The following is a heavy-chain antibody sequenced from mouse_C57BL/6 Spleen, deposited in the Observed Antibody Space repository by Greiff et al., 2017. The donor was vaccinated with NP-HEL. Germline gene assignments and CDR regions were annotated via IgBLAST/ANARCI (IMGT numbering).Heavy chain of an antibody. V-gene: IGHV5-17*01. CDR1: GFTFSDYG. Sequence: DVMLVESGGGLVKPGGSLKLSCAASGFTFSDYGMHWVRQAPEKGLEWVAYISSGSSTIYYADTVKGRFTISRDNAKNTLFLQMTSLRSEDTAMYYCATYSNYPFAYWGQGTLVTVSA. CDR2: ISSGSSTI. D-gene: IGHD2-5*01. CDR3: ATYSNYPFAY. J-gene: IGHJ3*01.